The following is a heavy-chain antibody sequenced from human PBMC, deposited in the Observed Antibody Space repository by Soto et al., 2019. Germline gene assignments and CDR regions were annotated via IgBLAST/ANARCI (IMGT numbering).Heavy chain of an antibody. D-gene: IGHD3-16*01. Sequence: QITLKESGPTLVKPTQTLTLTCIFSGFSFSADGVGVGWIRQPPGKALEWLALIYWDDDPRYRPSLKSRLTLTKDSSKNQVVLTMTNMDPLDTATYYCAHAFGGTSWPNDAFDVWGQGTVVTVSS. CDR2: IYWDDDP. CDR3: AHAFGGTSWPNDAFDV. J-gene: IGHJ3*01. V-gene: IGHV2-5*02. CDR1: GFSFSADGVG.